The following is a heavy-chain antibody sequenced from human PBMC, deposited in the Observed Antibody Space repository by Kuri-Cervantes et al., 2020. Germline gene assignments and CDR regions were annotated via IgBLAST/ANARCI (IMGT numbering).Heavy chain of an antibody. CDR3: ARGQFDILTGYYLKY. Sequence: SETLSLTCTVSGGSISSYYWSWIRQPPGKGLEWIGYIYYSGSTNYNPSLKNRVTISVDTSKNQFSLKLTSVTAADTAVYYCARGQFDILTGYYLKYWGQGTLVTVSS. CDR2: IYYSGST. CDR1: GGSISSYY. D-gene: IGHD3-9*01. J-gene: IGHJ4*02. V-gene: IGHV4-59*13.